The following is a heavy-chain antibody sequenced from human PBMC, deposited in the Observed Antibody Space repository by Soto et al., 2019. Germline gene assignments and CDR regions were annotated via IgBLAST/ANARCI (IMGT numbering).Heavy chain of an antibody. D-gene: IGHD3-10*01. CDR3: ARHATSLSLLWFGELLGLKLGWFDP. CDR2: IYYSGST. Sequence: PSETLSLTCTVSGGSISSSSYYWGWIRQPPGKGLEWIGSIYYSGSTYYNPSLKSRVTISVDTSKNQFSLKLSSVTAADTAVYYCARHATSLSLLWFGELLGLKLGWFDPWGQGTLVTVSS. J-gene: IGHJ5*02. CDR1: GGSISSSSYY. V-gene: IGHV4-39*01.